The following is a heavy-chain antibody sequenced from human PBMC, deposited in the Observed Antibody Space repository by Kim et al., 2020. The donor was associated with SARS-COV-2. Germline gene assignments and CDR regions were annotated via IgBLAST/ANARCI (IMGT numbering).Heavy chain of an antibody. J-gene: IGHJ6*02. CDR2: IWYDGSNK. D-gene: IGHD2-2*01. CDR1: GFTFSSYG. CDR3: ARDWGQLEGGYYGMDV. V-gene: IGHV3-33*01. Sequence: GGSLRLSCAASGFTFSSYGMHWVRQAPGKGLEWVAVIWYDGSNKYYADSVKGRFTISRDNSKNTLYLQMNSLRAEDTAVYYCARDWGQLEGGYYGMDVWGQGTTVTVSS.